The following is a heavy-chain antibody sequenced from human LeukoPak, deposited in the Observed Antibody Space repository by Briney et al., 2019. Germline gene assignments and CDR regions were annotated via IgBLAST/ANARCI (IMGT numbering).Heavy chain of an antibody. V-gene: IGHV4-4*07. D-gene: IGHD6-13*01. CDR2: IYTSGST. Sequence: PSETLSLTCTVSGGSISSYYWSWIRQPAGKGLEWIGRIYTSGSTNYNPSLKSRVTISVDTSKNQFSLKLSSVTAADTAVYYCARIAAAGTSEGYYYYGMDVWGQGTTVTVSS. CDR1: GGSISSYY. J-gene: IGHJ6*02. CDR3: ARIAAAGTSEGYYYYGMDV.